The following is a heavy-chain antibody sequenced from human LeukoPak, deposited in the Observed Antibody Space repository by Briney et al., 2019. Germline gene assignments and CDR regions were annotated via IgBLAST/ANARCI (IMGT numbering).Heavy chain of an antibody. J-gene: IGHJ2*01. CDR2: IYMNGIA. D-gene: IGHD1-14*01. Sequence: SETLSLTCSVSGGSSRNDIWNWIRQPAGKGLEWIGRIYMNGIANYSPSLKSRVTMSLDTSNNQFSLNLYSVTAADTAVYYCARNRDWYWFFDLWGRGTLVTVSS. CDR3: ARNRDWYWFFDL. V-gene: IGHV4-4*07. CDR1: GGSSRNDI.